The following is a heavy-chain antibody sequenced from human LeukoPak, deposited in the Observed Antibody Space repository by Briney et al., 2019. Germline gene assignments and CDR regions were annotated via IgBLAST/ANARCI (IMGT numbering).Heavy chain of an antibody. CDR2: IYPSGDST. CDR3: AKDVIPDSGWDLDY. CDR1: GFTFSTYS. V-gene: IGHV3-23*01. D-gene: IGHD6-19*01. J-gene: IGHJ4*02. Sequence: GGSLRLSCAASGFTFSTYSMTWVRQGPGKGLEWVSSIYPSGDSTFYADSVKGRFTISRDNSKNTLYLQMSSLRTEDTAIYYCAKDVIPDSGWDLDYWGQGTLVTVSS.